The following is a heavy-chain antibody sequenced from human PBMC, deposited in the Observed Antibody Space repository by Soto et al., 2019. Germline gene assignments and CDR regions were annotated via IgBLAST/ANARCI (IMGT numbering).Heavy chain of an antibody. V-gene: IGHV4-59*01. J-gene: IGHJ4*02. CDR3: ARRYGGNFDY. D-gene: IGHD1-26*01. CDR1: GGSISSYY. Sequence: SDTLSLTFTVSGGSISSYYWSWIRQPPGKGLEWIGYIYYSGSTNYNPSLKSRVTISVDRSKNQFSLKLSSVTAADTAVYHCARRYGGNFDYWGQGTLVTVSS. CDR2: IYYSGST.